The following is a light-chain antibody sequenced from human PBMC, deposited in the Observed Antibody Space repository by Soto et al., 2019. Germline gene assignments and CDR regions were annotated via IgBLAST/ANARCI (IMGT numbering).Light chain of an antibody. V-gene: IGKV3-15*01. CDR2: AAS. CDR3: QQYSKSPQFT. Sequence: EIMMTQSPATVSVSPGGRATLSCRASQTVSNNLAWYQQRPRRAPRLLIYAASTRATGIPARFSGSGSGTEFTLTISSVQSEDFAVYYCQQYSKSPQFTFGPGTRVDIK. J-gene: IGKJ3*01. CDR1: QTVSNN.